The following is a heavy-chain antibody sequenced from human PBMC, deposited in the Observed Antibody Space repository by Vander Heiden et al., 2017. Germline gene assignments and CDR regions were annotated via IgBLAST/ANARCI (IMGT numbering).Heavy chain of an antibody. Sequence: EVQLVESGGGLVQPGGSLRLSCAASGFRFNDHYIHCVRQAAGKGLEWVGRIRDKGTDYTTQYAAYEESRFTIARDDSKNAICLQLNSLKAEDTAVYYCARVTRGNYLEFWGQGTLVTVSS. J-gene: IGHJ4*02. CDR1: GFRFNDHY. CDR2: IRDKGTDYTT. D-gene: IGHD3-16*02. V-gene: IGHV3-72*01. CDR3: ARVTRGNYLEF.